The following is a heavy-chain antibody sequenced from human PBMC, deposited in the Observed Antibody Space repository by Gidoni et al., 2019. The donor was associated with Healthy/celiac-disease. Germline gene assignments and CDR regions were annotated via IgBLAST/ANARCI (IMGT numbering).Heavy chain of an antibody. D-gene: IGHD3-10*01. CDR1: GGSISSSSYY. CDR2: IYYSGST. Sequence: QLQLQESGPGLVKPSETLSLTCTVSGGSISSSSYYWGWIRQPPGKGLEWIGIIYYSGSTYYNPSRKSRFTISVDTSKNQFSLKLSSVTAADTAVYYCASSRAQWFGETNQNWFDPWGQGTLVTVSS. CDR3: ASSRAQWFGETNQNWFDP. J-gene: IGHJ5*02. V-gene: IGHV4-39*01.